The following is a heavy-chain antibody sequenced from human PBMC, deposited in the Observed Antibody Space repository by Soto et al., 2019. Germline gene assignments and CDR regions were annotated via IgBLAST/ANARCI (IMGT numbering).Heavy chain of an antibody. J-gene: IGHJ4*02. V-gene: IGHV4-34*01. D-gene: IGHD1-26*01. Sequence: QVQLQQWGAGLLKPSETLSLTCADYDGSFNNYFWSWIRKPPGKGLEWIGEIDRRGATNFNPSLSGRATISVDTSKNQFSLTVASVTAADTAMYYCARGLPHAWELKGVWGQGVQVTVSS. CDR3: ARGLPHAWELKGV. CDR1: DGSFNNYF. CDR2: IDRRGAT.